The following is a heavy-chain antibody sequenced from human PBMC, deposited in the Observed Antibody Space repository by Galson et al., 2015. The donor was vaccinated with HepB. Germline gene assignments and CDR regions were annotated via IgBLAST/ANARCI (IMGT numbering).Heavy chain of an antibody. Sequence: LEWIGNMYHSGSTYYNPSLRSRVTISVDTSKNQFSLKLSSVTAADTAVYYCARDYQRGAFDYWGQGTLVTVSS. CDR2: MYHSGST. J-gene: IGHJ4*02. CDR3: ARDYQRGAFDY. D-gene: IGHD1-26*01. V-gene: IGHV4-38-2*02.